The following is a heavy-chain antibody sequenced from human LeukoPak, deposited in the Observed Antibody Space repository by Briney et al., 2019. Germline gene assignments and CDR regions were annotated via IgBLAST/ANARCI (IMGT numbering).Heavy chain of an antibody. CDR3: ARVLPGYYFDY. V-gene: IGHV3-7*03. CDR1: GFPFSSYW. Sequence: RGSLRLSCVASGFPFSSYWMTWVRQAPGKGLEWVANIKQDGSEKYYVDSVKGRFTISRDNAKNSLYLQMNSLRAEDTAVYYCARVLPGYYFDYWGQGTLVTVSS. J-gene: IGHJ4*02. D-gene: IGHD5-18*01. CDR2: IKQDGSEK.